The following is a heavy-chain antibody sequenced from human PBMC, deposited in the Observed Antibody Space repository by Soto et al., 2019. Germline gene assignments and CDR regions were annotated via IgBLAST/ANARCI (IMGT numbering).Heavy chain of an antibody. CDR2: INANTGAT. CDR3: AREFAVKTLVYSGSLHFDY. J-gene: IGHJ4*02. Sequence: QVHLVQSGAEVKKPGASVMVSCKASAYTFTDYYVHWLRQAPGQGLEWMGWINANTGATKIVHNFQGRVTLTRDTSINTAYMRLNRLRSDDTAVYYCAREFAVKTLVYSGSLHFDYWGAGTLVTVS. V-gene: IGHV1-2*02. D-gene: IGHD1-26*01. CDR1: AYTFTDYY.